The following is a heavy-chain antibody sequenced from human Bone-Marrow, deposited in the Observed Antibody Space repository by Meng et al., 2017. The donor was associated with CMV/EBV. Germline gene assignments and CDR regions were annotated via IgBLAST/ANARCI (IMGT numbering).Heavy chain of an antibody. CDR1: GYSFTNYW. D-gene: IGHD1-7*01. Sequence: GEYLKISCQGSGYSFTNYWIVWVRQMPEKGLECMGIIYPGDSETRYSPSFQGQVTISADQSISTAYLQWSSLKASDTAIYYCARGGARYGTTDAFDVWGQGTMVTVSS. CDR3: ARGGARYGTTDAFDV. CDR2: IYPGDSET. J-gene: IGHJ3*01. V-gene: IGHV5-51*01.